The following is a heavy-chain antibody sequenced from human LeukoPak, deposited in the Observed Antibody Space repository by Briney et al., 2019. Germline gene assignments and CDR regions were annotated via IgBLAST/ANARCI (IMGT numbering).Heavy chain of an antibody. CDR3: ARLRTRYCSGGSCYKPAFDI. CDR1: GGSFSGYY. J-gene: IGHJ3*02. D-gene: IGHD2-15*01. V-gene: IGHV4-34*01. Sequence: SETLSLTCAVYGGSFSGYYWSWIRQPLGKGLEWIGEINHSGSTNYNPSLKSRVTISVDTSKNQFSLKLSSVTAADTAVYYCARLRTRYCSGGSCYKPAFDIWGQGTMVTVSS. CDR2: INHSGST.